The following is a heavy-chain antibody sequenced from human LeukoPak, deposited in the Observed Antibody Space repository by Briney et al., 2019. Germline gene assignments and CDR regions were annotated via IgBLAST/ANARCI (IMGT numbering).Heavy chain of an antibody. D-gene: IGHD3-10*01. CDR2: IYHSGST. V-gene: IGHV4-4*02. J-gene: IGHJ4*02. CDR3: ARDGAITMVRGPFDY. CDR1: GGSISSSNW. Sequence: SETLSLTCAVSGGSISSSNWWSWVRQPPGKGLEWIGEIYHSGSTNYNPSLKSLVTISVDKSKNQFSLKLSSVTAADTAVYYCARDGAITMVRGPFDYWGQGTLVTVSS.